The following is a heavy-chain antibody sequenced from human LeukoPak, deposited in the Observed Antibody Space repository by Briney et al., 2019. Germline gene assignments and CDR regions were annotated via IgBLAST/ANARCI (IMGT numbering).Heavy chain of an antibody. CDR3: ARDLYDFWSGYQGDY. CDR2: IKQDGSEK. D-gene: IGHD3-3*01. CDR1: GFTFSSYW. Sequence: GGSLRLSCAASGFTFSSYWMSWVRQAPGKGLEWVANIKQDGSEKYYVDSVKGRFTISRDNAKNSLYLQMNSLRAEDTAVYYCARDLYDFWSGYQGDYWGQGTLVTVSS. J-gene: IGHJ4*02. V-gene: IGHV3-7*01.